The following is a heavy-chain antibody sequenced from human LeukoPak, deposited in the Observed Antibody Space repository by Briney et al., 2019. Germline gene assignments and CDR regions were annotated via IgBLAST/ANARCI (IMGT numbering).Heavy chain of an antibody. Sequence: GGSLRLSCAVSGITLSNFGMSWVRQAPGKGLEWVAGISGSAGGTYYADSVKGRFTISRDNAKNTLYLQLNNLRAEDTAVHFCAKRGVVIRVILVGFYKEAYYFDSWGQGALVTVSS. D-gene: IGHD3-22*01. CDR3: AKRGVVIRVILVGFYKEAYYFDS. J-gene: IGHJ4*02. CDR1: GITLSNFG. V-gene: IGHV3-23*01. CDR2: ISGSAGGT.